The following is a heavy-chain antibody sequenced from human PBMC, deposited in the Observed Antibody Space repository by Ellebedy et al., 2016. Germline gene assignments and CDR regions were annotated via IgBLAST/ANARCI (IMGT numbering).Heavy chain of an antibody. Sequence: GESLKISXAASGFTFSSYAMHWVRQAPGKGLEWVASVSYDGNYKYYTDSVKGRFTVSRDNSKNTLYLQMNSLSSDDTAVYYCAKDSTVGGGSPNADRYFEYWGQGTLVTVSP. D-gene: IGHD1-26*01. J-gene: IGHJ4*02. CDR1: GFTFSSYA. V-gene: IGHV3-30*14. CDR2: VSYDGNYK. CDR3: AKDSTVGGGSPNADRYFEY.